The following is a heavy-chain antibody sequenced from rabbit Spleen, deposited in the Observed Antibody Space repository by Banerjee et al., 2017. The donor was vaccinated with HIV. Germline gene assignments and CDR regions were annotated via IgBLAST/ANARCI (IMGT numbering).Heavy chain of an antibody. CDR1: GFTISGTYY. CDR3: ARSINGDWDLTRLYL. D-gene: IGHD2-1*01. CDR2: FYTASGSA. J-gene: IGHJ3*01. V-gene: IGHV1S45*01. Sequence: QEQLVESGGGLVQPEGSLTLTCTASGFTISGTYYVCWVRQAPGKGLEWIGCFYTASGSAWYATWAKGRFTISKTSSTTVTLQMTSLTDADTAAYFCARSINGDWDLTRLYLWGQGTLVTVS.